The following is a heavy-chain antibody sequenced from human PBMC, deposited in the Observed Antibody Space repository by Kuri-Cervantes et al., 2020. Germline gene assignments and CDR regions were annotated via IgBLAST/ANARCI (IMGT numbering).Heavy chain of an antibody. CDR1: GSSISSYY. J-gene: IGHJ4*02. V-gene: IGHV4-59*08. D-gene: IGHD5-12*01. CDR2: ISYSGST. Sequence: SETLSPTGTVSGSSISSYYWSWIRQPPGKGLERVGYISYSGSTNYNPPLKSRVTISVDTSKNQYSLKLSSVTAADTAVYYCARFEYSGYLDYWGQGTLVTVSS. CDR3: ARFEYSGYLDY.